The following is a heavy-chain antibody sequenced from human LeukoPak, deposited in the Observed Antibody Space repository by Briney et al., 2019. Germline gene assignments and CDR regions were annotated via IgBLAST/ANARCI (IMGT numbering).Heavy chain of an antibody. CDR2: INHSGST. D-gene: IGHD4/OR15-4a*01. Sequence: PSETLSLTCAVYGGSFSGYYWSWIRQPPGKGLEWIGEINHSGSTNYNPSLKSRVTISVDTSKNQFSLKLSSVTAADTAVYYCARGTPNNPWGQGTLVTVSS. J-gene: IGHJ5*02. V-gene: IGHV4-34*01. CDR3: ARGTPNNP. CDR1: GGSFSGYY.